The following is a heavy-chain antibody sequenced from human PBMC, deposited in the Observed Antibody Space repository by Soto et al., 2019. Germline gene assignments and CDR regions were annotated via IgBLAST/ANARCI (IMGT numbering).Heavy chain of an antibody. Sequence: SGPTLVNPTQTLTLTCTCSGFSLSTGKMSVSWIRQPPGKALEWLARIDWDDDKRYSPSLRSRLTISKDTSKNQVVLTMTNMDPVDTATYYCIQSRCGGDCLQSYASHYYYGMDVWGQGTTVTVSS. CDR1: GFSLSTGKMS. D-gene: IGHD2-21*02. V-gene: IGHV2-5*08. CDR3: IQSRCGGDCLQSYASHYYYGMDV. CDR2: IDWDDDK. J-gene: IGHJ6*02.